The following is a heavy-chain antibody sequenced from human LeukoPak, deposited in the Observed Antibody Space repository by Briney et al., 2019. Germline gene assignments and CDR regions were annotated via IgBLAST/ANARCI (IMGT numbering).Heavy chain of an antibody. V-gene: IGHV3-73*01. D-gene: IGHD3-10*01. J-gene: IGHJ5*02. CDR2: IRSKANSYAT. CDR3: TRLSYYGSGNP. Sequence: GGSLTLSCAASGFTFSGSAMHWVRQASGKGLEWVGRIRSKANSYATAYAASVKGRFTISRDDSKNTAYLQMNSLKTEDTAVYYCTRLSYYGSGNPWGQGTLVIVSS. CDR1: GFTFSGSA.